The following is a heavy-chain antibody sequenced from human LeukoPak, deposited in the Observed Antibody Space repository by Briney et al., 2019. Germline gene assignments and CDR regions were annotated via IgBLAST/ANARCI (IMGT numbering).Heavy chain of an antibody. V-gene: IGHV3-30-3*01. J-gene: IGHJ4*02. CDR2: ISYDGSNK. CDR1: GFTFSSYA. Sequence: GGSLRLSCAASGFTFSSYAMHWVRQAPGKGLEWVAVISYDGSNKYYADSVKGRFTISRDNSKNTLYLQMNSLRAEDTAVYYCARHRFDYWGQGTLVTVPS. CDR3: ARHRFDY.